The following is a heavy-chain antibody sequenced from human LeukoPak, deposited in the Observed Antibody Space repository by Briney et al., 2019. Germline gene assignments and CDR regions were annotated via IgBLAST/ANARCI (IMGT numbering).Heavy chain of an antibody. V-gene: IGHV3-7*01. CDR3: AREPFWSGYYYNLHLDY. Sequence: GGSLRLSCAASGFTFNGYWMSWVRQAPGKGLEWVANIKEDGSAQYYVGSVKGRFTISRDNAKNSLYLQMNSLRAEDTAVYYCAREPFWSGYYYNLHLDYWGQGTLVTVSS. CDR1: GFTFNGYW. J-gene: IGHJ4*02. CDR2: IKEDGSAQ. D-gene: IGHD3-3*01.